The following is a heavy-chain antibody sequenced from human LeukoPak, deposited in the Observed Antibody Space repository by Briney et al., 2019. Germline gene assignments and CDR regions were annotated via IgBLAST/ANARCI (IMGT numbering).Heavy chain of an antibody. CDR2: INQDESKK. CDR3: GRDHAYRGAY. D-gene: IGHD2-2*01. J-gene: IGHJ4*02. CDR1: GFTFSNDW. Sequence: GGSLRLSCAASGFTFSNDWMCWVRQAPGKGLEWVANINQDESKKYYADSVKGRFTISRDNAKNSLYLQMSSLTAEDTAIYYCGRDHAYRGAYGGKGPLATVSS. V-gene: IGHV3-7*01.